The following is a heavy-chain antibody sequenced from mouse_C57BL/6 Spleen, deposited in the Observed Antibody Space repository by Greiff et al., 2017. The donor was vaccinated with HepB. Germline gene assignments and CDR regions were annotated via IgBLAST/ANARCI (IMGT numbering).Heavy chain of an antibody. J-gene: IGHJ2*01. Sequence: QVQLQQPGAELVRPGSSVKLSCKASGYTFTSYWMHWVKQRPIQGLEWIGNIDPSDSETHYNQKFKDKATLTVDKSSSPAYMQLSSLTSEDSAVYYCARDGKIRGDYFDYWGQGTTLTVSS. V-gene: IGHV1-52*01. CDR1: GYTFTSYW. CDR3: ARDGKIRGDYFDY. CDR2: IDPSDSET.